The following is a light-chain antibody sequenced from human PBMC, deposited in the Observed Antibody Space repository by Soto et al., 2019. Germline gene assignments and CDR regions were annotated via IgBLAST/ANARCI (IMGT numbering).Light chain of an antibody. CDR1: QPVSSNY. Sequence: IVLTQSPGTLSLSPGERATLCCRSGQPVSSNYLAWYQQKPGQAPRLLIYGASSRATDIPDRFSGSGSGTDFTLTISRLEPDDFAVYYCQQYGASPQTFGQGTKVDIK. CDR3: QQYGASPQT. J-gene: IGKJ1*01. CDR2: GAS. V-gene: IGKV3-20*01.